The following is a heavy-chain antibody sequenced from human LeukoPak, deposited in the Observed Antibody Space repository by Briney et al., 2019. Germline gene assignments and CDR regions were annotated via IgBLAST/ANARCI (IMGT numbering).Heavy chain of an antibody. CDR1: GFTFSSYV. CDR2: ISYDGSNK. D-gene: IGHD3-3*01. Sequence: GRSLRLSSAASGFTFSSYVMHWGRPAPGKGLGRGAVISYDGSNKYSADSVKGRFTISRDNSKSTLYLQMNSLREEDTRAYYTARESSRYDFWSVSEGWFAAWGEAWLVTV. J-gene: IGHJ5*01. CDR3: ARESSRYDFWSVSEGWFAA. V-gene: IGHV3-30*11.